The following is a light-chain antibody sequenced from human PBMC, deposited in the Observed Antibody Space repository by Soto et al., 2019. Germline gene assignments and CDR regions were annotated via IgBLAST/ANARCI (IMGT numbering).Light chain of an antibody. V-gene: IGKV3-20*01. CDR2: HSS. J-gene: IGKJ2*01. Sequence: VVTQSPGTLSLSPGDGASLSCRTSQSVYSNYLAWYQHKPGRSPRLLIYHSSTRAAGNPDRFSGSGSGTDFALTISRLEPEDFAMYYCQQYGDPPYTFGQGTRVEIK. CDR1: QSVYSNY. CDR3: QQYGDPPYT.